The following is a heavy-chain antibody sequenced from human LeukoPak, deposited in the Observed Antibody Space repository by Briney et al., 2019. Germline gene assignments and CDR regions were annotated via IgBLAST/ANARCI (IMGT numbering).Heavy chain of an antibody. Sequence: PGGSLRLSCAASGFTFSSYSMNWVRQAPGKGLEWVSSISSSSSYIYCADSVKGRFTISRDNAKNSLYLQMNSLRAEDTAVYYCARDLPMVRGLSGFDYWGQGTLVTVSS. D-gene: IGHD3-10*01. V-gene: IGHV3-21*01. CDR2: ISSSSSYI. J-gene: IGHJ4*02. CDR3: ARDLPMVRGLSGFDY. CDR1: GFTFSSYS.